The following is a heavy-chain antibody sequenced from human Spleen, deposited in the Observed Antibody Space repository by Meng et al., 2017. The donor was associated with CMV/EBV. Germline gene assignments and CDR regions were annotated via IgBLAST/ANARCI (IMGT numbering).Heavy chain of an antibody. V-gene: IGHV3-48*04. Sequence: GESLKISCAASGFTFSSYSMNWVRQAPGKGLEWVSYISSSSSTIYYADSVKGRFTISRDNAKNSLYLQMNSLRAEDTAVYYCAKVRLRTVTGSVTDVWGQGTTVTVSS. J-gene: IGHJ6*02. CDR2: ISSSSSTI. D-gene: IGHD4-17*01. CDR1: GFTFSSYS. CDR3: AKVRLRTVTGSVTDV.